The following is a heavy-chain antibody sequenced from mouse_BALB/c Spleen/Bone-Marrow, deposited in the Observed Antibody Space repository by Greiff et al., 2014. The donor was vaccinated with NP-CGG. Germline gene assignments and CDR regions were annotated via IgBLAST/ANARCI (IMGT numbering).Heavy chain of an antibody. J-gene: IGHJ3*01. CDR1: GFTFSNYW. Sequence: EVQVVESGGGLVQPGGSMKLSCVASGFTFSNYWMNWVRQSPEKRLEWVAEIRLKSNNYATHYAESVKGRFTISRDDSKSSVYLQMNNLRAENTGIYYCTTGFAYWGQGTLVTVSA. V-gene: IGHV6-6*02. D-gene: IGHD4-1*01. CDR3: TTGFAY. CDR2: IRLKSNNYAT.